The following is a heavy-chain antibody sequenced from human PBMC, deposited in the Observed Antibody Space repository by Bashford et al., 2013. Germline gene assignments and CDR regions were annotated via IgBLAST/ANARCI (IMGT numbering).Heavy chain of an antibody. CDR2: IYYSGST. D-gene: IGHD2-8*01. Sequence: WIRQPPGKGLEWIGSIYYSGSTYYNPSLKSRVTISVDTSKNQFSLKLSSVTAADTAVYYCARQAVYPNWFDPWGQGTLVTVSS. V-gene: IGHV4-39*01. J-gene: IGHJ5*02. CDR3: ARQAVYPNWFDP.